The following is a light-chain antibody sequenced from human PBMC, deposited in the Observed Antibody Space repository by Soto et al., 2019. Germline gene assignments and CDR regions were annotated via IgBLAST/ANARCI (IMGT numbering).Light chain of an antibody. Sequence: EIVMTQSPATLSLSPGQRATLSCRASQSVSSNLAWYQQKPGQAPRLLIYDASNRATGIPARFSGSGSGTDFTLTISRLEPEDSAVYYCQQYSASPRAFGPGTKVDIK. CDR2: DAS. V-gene: IGKV3-15*01. CDR1: QSVSSN. CDR3: QQYSASPRA. J-gene: IGKJ3*01.